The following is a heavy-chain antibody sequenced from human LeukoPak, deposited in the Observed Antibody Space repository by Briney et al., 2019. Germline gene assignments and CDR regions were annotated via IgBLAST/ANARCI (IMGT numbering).Heavy chain of an antibody. Sequence: PGGSLRLSCAASGFTHNSYSMNWVRQAPGKGLEWVSSISSGSSYIYYADSVKGRFTISRDNAKNSLYLQMNSLRAEDTAVYYCASVNRDNYGSLFDYWGQGTLVTVSS. V-gene: IGHV3-21*01. J-gene: IGHJ4*02. D-gene: IGHD3-10*01. CDR1: GFTHNSYS. CDR3: ASVNRDNYGSLFDY. CDR2: ISSGSSYI.